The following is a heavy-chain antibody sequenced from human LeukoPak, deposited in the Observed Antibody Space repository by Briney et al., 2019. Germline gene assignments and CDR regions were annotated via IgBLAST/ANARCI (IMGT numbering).Heavy chain of an antibody. Sequence: GESLKISCKASGYKFTSSWIGWVRQMPGKGLEWMGIIYPGDSDTRYSPSFQGQVTISVDRSTTTAYLQWSSLKASDTAIYYCARAIDIILLATSGGYGWYFDLWGRGTQVTVSS. V-gene: IGHV5-51*01. CDR1: GYKFTSSW. D-gene: IGHD2-8*02. J-gene: IGHJ2*01. CDR2: IYPGDSDT. CDR3: ARAIDIILLATSGGYGWYFDL.